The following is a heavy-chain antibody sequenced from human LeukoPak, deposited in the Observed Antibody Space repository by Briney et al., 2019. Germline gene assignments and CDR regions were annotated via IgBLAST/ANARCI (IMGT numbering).Heavy chain of an antibody. CDR3: ARAPVVVPAAKSYYYMDV. Sequence: GGSLRLSCAASGFTFSDYYMSWIRQAPGKGLEWVSYISSSGSTIYYADSVKGRFTISRDNAKNSLYLQMNSLRAEDTAVYYCARAPVVVPAAKSYYYMDVWGKGTTVTVSS. V-gene: IGHV3-11*04. CDR2: ISSSGSTI. D-gene: IGHD2-2*01. J-gene: IGHJ6*03. CDR1: GFTFSDYY.